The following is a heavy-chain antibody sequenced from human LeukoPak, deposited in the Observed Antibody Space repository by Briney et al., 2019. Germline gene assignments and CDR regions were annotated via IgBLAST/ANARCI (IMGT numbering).Heavy chain of an antibody. Sequence: ASVKVSCKGSGYTFTSYDINWVRQATGQGLEWMGWMNPNSGNTGYAQKFQGRVTMTRNTSISTAYMELSSLRSEDTAVYYCARDGDSSSWYMYYGMDVWGQGTTVTVSS. V-gene: IGHV1-8*01. CDR3: ARDGDSSSWYMYYGMDV. J-gene: IGHJ6*02. CDR2: MNPNSGNT. CDR1: GYTFTSYD. D-gene: IGHD6-13*01.